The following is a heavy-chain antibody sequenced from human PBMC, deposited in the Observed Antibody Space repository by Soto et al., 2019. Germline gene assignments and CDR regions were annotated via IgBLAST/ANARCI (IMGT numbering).Heavy chain of an antibody. CDR3: ASQAFDY. V-gene: IGHV3-9*01. J-gene: IGHJ4*02. Sequence: PGGSLRLSCAASGFTFDDYAMHWVRQAPGKGLEWVSGISWNSGSIGYADSVKGRFTISRDNSKNTMYLQMNSLRVEDTAVYYCASQAFDYWGQGTLVTVSS. CDR2: ISWNSGSI. CDR1: GFTFDDYA.